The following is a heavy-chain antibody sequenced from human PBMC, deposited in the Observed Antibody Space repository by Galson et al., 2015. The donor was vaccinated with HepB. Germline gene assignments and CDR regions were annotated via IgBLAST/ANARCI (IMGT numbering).Heavy chain of an antibody. J-gene: IGHJ4*02. CDR3: AKDGSGDVIVAAAIMSYFDY. V-gene: IGHV3-23*01. CDR2: ISGSGDSA. CDR1: GFAFSTYA. D-gene: IGHD2-15*01. Sequence: SLRLSCAASGFAFSTYAMTWVRQAPGKGLEWVSSISGSGDSAYYADSVKGRFTISRDNSKNTLYLQMNNLRGDDTAVYYCAKDGSGDVIVAAAIMSYFDYWGQGTLVTISS.